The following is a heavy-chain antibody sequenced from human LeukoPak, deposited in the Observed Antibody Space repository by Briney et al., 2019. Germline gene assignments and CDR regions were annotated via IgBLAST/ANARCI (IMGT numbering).Heavy chain of an antibody. CDR1: GFTFYSNA. V-gene: IGHV3-64D*09. D-gene: IGHD5/OR15-5a*01. J-gene: IGHJ6*02. CDR2: ISRYGGST. Sequence: PGGSLRLSCSGSGFTFYSNAMHWLRQAPGKGLEYVSGISRYGGSTYYTDSVKGRFIISRDNPNSTVYLQMSSLSDEDPAVYFCVQGVYNTGDFLDVWGQGTTVTVSS. CDR3: VQGVYNTGDFLDV.